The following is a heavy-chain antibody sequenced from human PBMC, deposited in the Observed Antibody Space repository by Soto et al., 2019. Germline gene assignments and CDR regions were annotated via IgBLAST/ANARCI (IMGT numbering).Heavy chain of an antibody. CDR1: GFTFSSYS. J-gene: IGHJ6*02. D-gene: IGHD5-18*01. CDR3: ARSQEAIQLWPTSPEYYGMDV. Sequence: PGGSLRLSCAASGFTFSSYSMNWVRQAPGKGLEWVSYISSSSSTIYYADSVKGRFTIPRDNAKNSLYLQMNSLRDEDTAVYYCARSQEAIQLWPTSPEYYGMDVWGQGTTVTVSS. CDR2: ISSSSSTI. V-gene: IGHV3-48*02.